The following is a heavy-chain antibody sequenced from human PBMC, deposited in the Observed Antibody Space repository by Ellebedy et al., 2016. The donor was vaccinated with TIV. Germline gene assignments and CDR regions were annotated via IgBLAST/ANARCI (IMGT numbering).Heavy chain of an antibody. CDR3: VRDLHWAFDI. D-gene: IGHD1-1*01. CDR2: INNDGSST. CDR1: RVTFRSYW. V-gene: IGHV3-74*01. J-gene: IGHJ3*02. Sequence: GESLKISCAASRVTFRSYWMHWVRQAPGEGVVWVARINNDGSSTNYADSVKGRFTISRDNAESILYLQMNSLRDADTAVYYCVRDLHWAFDIWGQGTVVTVSS.